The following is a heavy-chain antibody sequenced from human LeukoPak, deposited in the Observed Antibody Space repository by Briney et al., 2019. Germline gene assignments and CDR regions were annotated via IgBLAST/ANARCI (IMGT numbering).Heavy chain of an antibody. Sequence: SETLSLTCTVSGDSMKNYYWIWIRQSPGKGLGWIGYIYYSGSTYYNPSLKSRVTMSVDTSKKQFSLKLSSVTAADTAVYYCARAGYCSSTSCQWVPLVWGQGTTVTVSS. CDR3: ARAGYCSSTSCQWVPLV. J-gene: IGHJ6*02. CDR2: IYYSGST. CDR1: GDSMKNYY. D-gene: IGHD2-2*03. V-gene: IGHV4-59*12.